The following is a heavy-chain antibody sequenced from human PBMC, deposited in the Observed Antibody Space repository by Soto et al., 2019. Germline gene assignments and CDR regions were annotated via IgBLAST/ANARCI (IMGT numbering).Heavy chain of an antibody. CDR1: GFTFSNYG. Sequence: GGSLRLSCAASGFTFSNYGMHWVRQAPGKGLEWVAVIWYDGSNKYYADSVKGRFTISRDNSKNTLYLQMNSLRAEDTAVYYCARDSPVVAAAGLFDYWGQGTLVTVSS. D-gene: IGHD6-13*01. CDR3: ARDSPVVAAAGLFDY. CDR2: IWYDGSNK. J-gene: IGHJ4*02. V-gene: IGHV3-33*01.